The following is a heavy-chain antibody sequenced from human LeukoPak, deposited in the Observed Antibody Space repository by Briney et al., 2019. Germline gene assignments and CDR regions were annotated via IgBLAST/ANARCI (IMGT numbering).Heavy chain of an antibody. J-gene: IGHJ4*02. V-gene: IGHV1-18*01. CDR2: INPYDGNT. CDR1: GYTFTSYG. CDR3: ARCFDYGDFFDF. Sequence: GASVKVSCKASGYTFTSYGITWVRQAPGQGLEWMGWINPYDGNTNYAQNLQDRATMTVDTSTTTAYMEVRSLRPDDTAVYYCARCFDYGDFFDFWGQGTLVTVSS. D-gene: IGHD4-17*01.